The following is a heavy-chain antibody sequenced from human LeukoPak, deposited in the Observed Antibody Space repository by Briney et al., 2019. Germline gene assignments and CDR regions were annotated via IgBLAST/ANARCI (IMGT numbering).Heavy chain of an antibody. V-gene: IGHV3-23*01. J-gene: IGHJ4*02. CDR3: AKDRPILKD. Sequence: GGSLRLSCAASGFTFSSSAMSWVRQAPGRGLEWVSTISGSGGATYYADSVKGRFTISSDNSKNTLYLQMNSLRAEDTAVYYCAKDRPILKDWGQGTQVTVSS. CDR1: GFTFSSSA. CDR2: ISGSGGAT.